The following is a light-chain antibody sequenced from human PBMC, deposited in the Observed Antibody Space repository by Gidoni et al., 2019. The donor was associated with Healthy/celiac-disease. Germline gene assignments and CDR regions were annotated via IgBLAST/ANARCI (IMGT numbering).Light chain of an antibody. CDR2: DAS. Sequence: EIVLTQSPATLSFSPGERATLSCRASQSVSSYLAWYQQKPGQAPRLLIYDASNRATGIPARFSGSGSGTDFTLTISSLEPEDFAVYYCQQRSNWPPACTFGQGTKLEIK. CDR3: QQRSNWPPACT. V-gene: IGKV3-11*01. J-gene: IGKJ2*02. CDR1: QSVSSY.